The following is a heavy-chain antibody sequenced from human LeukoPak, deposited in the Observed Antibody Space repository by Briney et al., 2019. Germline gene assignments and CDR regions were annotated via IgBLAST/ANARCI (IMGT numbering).Heavy chain of an antibody. V-gene: IGHV3-23*01. CDR3: AKDFTPDGIWDIDY. CDR1: GFTFSKYT. J-gene: IGHJ4*02. CDR2: IYGGGSGST. Sequence: GGSLRLSCVASGFTFSKYTMSWVRQAPGKGLEWVSGIYGGGSGSTFYAESVKGRFTISRDNSKNTLYLQMNSLRDEDTAIYYCAKDFTPDGIWDIDYWSRGTLITVSS. D-gene: IGHD1-14*01.